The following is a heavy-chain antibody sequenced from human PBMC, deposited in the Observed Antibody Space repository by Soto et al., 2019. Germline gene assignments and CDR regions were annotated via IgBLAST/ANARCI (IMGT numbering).Heavy chain of an antibody. V-gene: IGHV4-61*05. CDR2: IYYSGST. J-gene: IGHJ4*02. D-gene: IGHD3-22*01. Sequence: SETLSLTCTVSGGSISRTNYYWGWIRQPPGKGLEWIGYIYYSGSTNYNPSLKSRVNISVDTSQNQFSLNLSSVTAADTAVYYCARLGGYYQAFDSWGQGTLVTVSS. CDR3: ARLGGYYQAFDS. CDR1: GGSISRTNYY.